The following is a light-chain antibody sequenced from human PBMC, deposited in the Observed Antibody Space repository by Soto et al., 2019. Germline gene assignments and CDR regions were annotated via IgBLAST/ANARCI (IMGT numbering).Light chain of an antibody. Sequence: QSALTQPPSASGSPGQSVTISCTGTSSDVGDYNYVSWYQQYPGKAPKLMIYEVSKRPSGVPDRFSGSKSGNTASLTVSGLQAEDEADYYCSSYAGSNNWVFGGGTKLTFL. CDR3: SSYAGSNNWV. CDR1: SSDVGDYNY. V-gene: IGLV2-8*01. J-gene: IGLJ3*02. CDR2: EVS.